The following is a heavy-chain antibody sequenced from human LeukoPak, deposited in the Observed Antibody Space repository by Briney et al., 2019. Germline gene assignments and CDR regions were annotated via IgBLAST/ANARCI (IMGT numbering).Heavy chain of an antibody. CDR3: AKTFLGYCSSTSCYGGPNWFDP. V-gene: IGHV3-30*18. J-gene: IGHJ5*02. CDR2: ISYDGSNK. CDR1: GFTFSSYG. Sequence: GGSLRLSCAASGFTFSSYGMHWVRQAPGKGLEWVAVISYDGSNKYYADSVKGRFTISRDNSKNTLYLQMNSLRAEDTAMYYCAKTFLGYCSSTSCYGGPNWFDPWGQGTLVTVSS. D-gene: IGHD2-2*01.